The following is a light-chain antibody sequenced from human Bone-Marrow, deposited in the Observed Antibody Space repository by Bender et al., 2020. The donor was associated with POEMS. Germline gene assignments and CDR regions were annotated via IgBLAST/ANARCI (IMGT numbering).Light chain of an antibody. V-gene: IGLV2-11*01. Sequence: QSALTQPRSVSGSPGQSVTISCTETSSDLGGYNYVSWYQQHPGKAPKLMIYEVTKRPSGVPDRFSGSKSGNTASLTVSGLQAEDEADYYCSSYAGDYNLVFGGGTKLTVL. CDR3: SSYAGDYNLV. J-gene: IGLJ3*02. CDR2: EVT. CDR1: SSDLGGYNY.